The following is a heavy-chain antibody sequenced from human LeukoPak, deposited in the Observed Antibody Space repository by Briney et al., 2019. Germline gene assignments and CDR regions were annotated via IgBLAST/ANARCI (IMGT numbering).Heavy chain of an antibody. CDR2: IYYSGST. CDR3: ARCKSDWFDP. CDR1: GGSISSGDYC. J-gene: IGHJ5*02. V-gene: IGHV4-30-4*01. Sequence: SETLSPTCTVSGGSISSGDYCWSWIRQPPGKGLEWIGYIYYSGSTYYNPSLKSRVTISVDTSKNQFSLKLSSVTAADTAVYYCARCKSDWFDPWGQGTLVTVSS.